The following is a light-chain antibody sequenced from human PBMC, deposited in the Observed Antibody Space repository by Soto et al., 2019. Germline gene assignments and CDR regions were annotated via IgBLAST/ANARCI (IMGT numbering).Light chain of an antibody. CDR1: QSISSW. CDR3: QQYNTYPIT. Sequence: DLQMTQSPSTLSASVGDRVTITCRASQSISSWLAWYQQKPGKVPKLLIYKASSLESGVPSRFSGSGSGTEFTLTISSLQPDDFATYYCQQYNTYPITFGQGTRLEIK. CDR2: KAS. V-gene: IGKV1-5*03. J-gene: IGKJ5*01.